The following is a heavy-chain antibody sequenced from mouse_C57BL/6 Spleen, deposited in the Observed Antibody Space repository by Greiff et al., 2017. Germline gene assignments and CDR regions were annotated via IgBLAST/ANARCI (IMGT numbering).Heavy chain of an antibody. CDR3: TTGLLRREGGY. Sequence: VQLKESGAELVRPGASVKLSCTASGFNIKDDYMHWVKQRPEQGLEWIGWIDPENGDTEYASKFQGKATITADTSSNTAYLQLSSLTSEDTAVYYCTTGLLRREGGYWGQGTTLTVSS. J-gene: IGHJ2*01. CDR2: IDPENGDT. V-gene: IGHV14-4*01. CDR1: GFNIKDDY. D-gene: IGHD1-2*01.